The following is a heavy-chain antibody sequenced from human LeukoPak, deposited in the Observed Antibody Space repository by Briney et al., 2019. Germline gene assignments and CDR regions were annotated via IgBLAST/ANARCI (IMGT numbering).Heavy chain of an antibody. CDR2: ISSSSSTI. CDR1: GFTFSSYA. V-gene: IGHV3-48*01. Sequence: PGGSLRLSCAASGFTFSSYAMSWVRQAPGKGLEWVSYISSSSSTIYCADSVKGRFTISRDNAKNSLYLQMNSLRAEDTAVYYCARAGPEYCSGGSCYSGRGYYFDYWGQGTLVTVSS. J-gene: IGHJ4*02. CDR3: ARAGPEYCSGGSCYSGRGYYFDY. D-gene: IGHD2-15*01.